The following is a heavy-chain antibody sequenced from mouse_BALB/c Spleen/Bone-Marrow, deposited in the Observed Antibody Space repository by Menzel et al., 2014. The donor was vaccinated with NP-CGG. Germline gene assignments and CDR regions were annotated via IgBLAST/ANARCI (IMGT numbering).Heavy chain of an antibody. CDR3: ARDLLWSY. V-gene: IGHV3-6*02. Sequence: VQLQQSGPGLAKPSQSLSLTCSVTGYSITSGYYWNWIRQFPGNKLEWMGYISYDGSNNYNPSLKNRISITRDTSKNQFFLKLNSVATEDTATYYCARDLLWSYWGQGTSVTVSS. CDR2: ISYDGSN. D-gene: IGHD2-1*01. J-gene: IGHJ4*01. CDR1: GYSITSGYY.